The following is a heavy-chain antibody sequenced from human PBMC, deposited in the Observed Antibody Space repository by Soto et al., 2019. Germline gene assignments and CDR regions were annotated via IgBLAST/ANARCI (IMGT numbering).Heavy chain of an antibody. CDR1: GFTFSSYA. CDR3: AKGFNGWYRFDY. CDR2: ISGSGGST. D-gene: IGHD6-19*01. J-gene: IGHJ4*02. V-gene: IGHV3-23*01. Sequence: SLRLSCAASGFTFSSYAMSWVRQAPGKGLEWVSAISGSGGSTYYADSVKGRFTISRDNSKNTLYLQMNSLRAEDTAVYYCAKGFNGWYRFDYWGQGTLVTVSS.